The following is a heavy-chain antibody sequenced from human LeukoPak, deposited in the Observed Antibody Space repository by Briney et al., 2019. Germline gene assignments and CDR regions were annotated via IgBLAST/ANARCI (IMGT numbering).Heavy chain of an antibody. V-gene: IGHV1-46*01. J-gene: IGHJ3*02. D-gene: IGHD5-24*01. CDR3: ARARRDGYNWGLLEKDAFDI. CDR2: INPSGGST. Sequence: ASVKVSCKASGYTFTSYYMHWVRQAPGQGLEWMGIINPSGGSTSYAQKFQGRVTMTRDMSTSTVYMELSSLRSEDTAVYYCARARRDGYNWGLLEKDAFDIWGQGTMVTVSS. CDR1: GYTFTSYY.